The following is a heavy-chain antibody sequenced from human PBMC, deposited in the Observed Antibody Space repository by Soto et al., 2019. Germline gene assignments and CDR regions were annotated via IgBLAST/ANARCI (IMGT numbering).Heavy chain of an antibody. Sequence: SETLSLTCTVSGGSISSSSYYWSWIRQPPGKGLEWIGYIYYSGSTNYNPSLKSRVTISVDTSKNQFSLKLSSVTAADTAVYYCARHREGGSYYVPFDYWGQGTLVTVSS. J-gene: IGHJ4*02. D-gene: IGHD1-26*01. CDR2: IYYSGST. CDR1: GGSISSSSYY. V-gene: IGHV4-61*05. CDR3: ARHREGGSYYVPFDY.